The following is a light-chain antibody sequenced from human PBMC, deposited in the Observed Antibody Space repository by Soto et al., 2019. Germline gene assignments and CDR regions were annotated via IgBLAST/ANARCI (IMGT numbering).Light chain of an antibody. CDR2: ETS. Sequence: IQMTQSPSSLSASVGDRLTITCRASQSIDNNLNWYQQKPGKAPKLLIYETSILQSGVPSRFSGSGSGAEFTLTITSLQPEDFATYSCQQTYSSPWTFGQGTKVDI. CDR1: QSIDNN. J-gene: IGKJ1*01. CDR3: QQTYSSPWT. V-gene: IGKV1-39*01.